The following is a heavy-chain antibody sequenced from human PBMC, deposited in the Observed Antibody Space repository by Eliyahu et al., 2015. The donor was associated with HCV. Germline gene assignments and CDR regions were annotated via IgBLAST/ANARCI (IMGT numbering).Heavy chain of an antibody. D-gene: IGHD5-18*01. CDR2: IYYSGST. J-gene: IGHJ4*02. V-gene: IGHV4-61*01. CDR3: ARADSSGYSYVVFGY. Sequence: QVQLQESGPGLVKPSETLSLTCTVSGGSVSSGSYYWSWIRQPPGKGLEWIGDIYYSGSTNYNPSLKSRVTISVDTSKNQFSLKLSSVTAADTAVYYCARADSSGYSYVVFGYWGQGTLVTVSS. CDR1: GGSVSSGSYY.